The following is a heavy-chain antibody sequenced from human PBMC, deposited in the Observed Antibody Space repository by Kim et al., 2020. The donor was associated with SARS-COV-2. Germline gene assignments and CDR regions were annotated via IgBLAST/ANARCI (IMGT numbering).Heavy chain of an antibody. D-gene: IGHD3-10*01. CDR3: AKAGGFTMVRGVKFDY. Sequence: SVKGRFTISRDNSKNTLYLQMNSLRAEDTAVYNCAKAGGFTMVRGVKFDYWAQGTLVTVSS. V-gene: IGHV3-23*01. J-gene: IGHJ4*02.